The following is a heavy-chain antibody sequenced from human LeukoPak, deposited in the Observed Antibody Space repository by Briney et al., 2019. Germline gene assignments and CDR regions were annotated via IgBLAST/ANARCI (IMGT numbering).Heavy chain of an antibody. Sequence: SGTLSLTCTVSGGSISSYYWSWIRQPPGKGLEWIGYIYYSGSTNYNPSLKSRVTISVDTSKNQFSLKLSSMTAADTAVYYCARGEVTTLDYWGQGTLVTVSS. V-gene: IGHV4-59*01. CDR1: GGSISSYY. D-gene: IGHD4-17*01. CDR3: ARGEVTTLDY. J-gene: IGHJ4*02. CDR2: IYYSGST.